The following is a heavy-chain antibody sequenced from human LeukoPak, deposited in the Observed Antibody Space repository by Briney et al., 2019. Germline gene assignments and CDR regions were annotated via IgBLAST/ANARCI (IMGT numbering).Heavy chain of an antibody. Sequence: QPGGSLRLSCAASGFTFSDFEMIWVRQAPGKGLEWVSYVSTTGDSTYYSDSVKGRFTTSRDNAKKSVYLQMNSLRVEDTALYYCAKEARSEEGGPCSVCSDGYVLWGQGTLVTVSS. CDR1: GFTFSDFE. CDR3: AKEARSEEGGPCSVCSDGYVL. V-gene: IGHV3-48*03. J-gene: IGHJ3*01. CDR2: VSTTGDST. D-gene: IGHD6-25*01.